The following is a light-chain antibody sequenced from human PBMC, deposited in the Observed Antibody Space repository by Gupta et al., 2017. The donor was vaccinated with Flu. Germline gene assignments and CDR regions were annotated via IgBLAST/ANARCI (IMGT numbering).Light chain of an antibody. J-gene: IGLJ3*02. Sequence: QSVLTQPPSVSGAPGQRVTIACTGSNSNIGAGYAVPWYQQLPRTAPKVVIYLTTSRPSGVPDRFSGSKSGTSASLAISGLQAEDEADYYCQSYDISLRAWVFGAGTTLTVL. V-gene: IGLV1-40*01. CDR2: LTT. CDR1: NSNIGAGYA. CDR3: QSYDISLRAWV.